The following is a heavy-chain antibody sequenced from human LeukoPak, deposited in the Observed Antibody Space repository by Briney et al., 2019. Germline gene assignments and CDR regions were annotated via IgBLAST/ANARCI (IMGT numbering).Heavy chain of an antibody. V-gene: IGHV4-59*12. D-gene: IGHD3-22*01. CDR1: GGSISSYY. CDR2: IYFSGGT. CDR3: ARRRNRSYDSSGYYYDY. Sequence: PSETLSLTCTVSGGSISSYYWSWIRQPPGKGLEWIGYIYFSGGTNYNPSLKSRVTISVDTSKNQFSLKLSSVTAADTAVYYCARRRNRSYDSSGYYYDYWGQGTLVTVSS. J-gene: IGHJ4*02.